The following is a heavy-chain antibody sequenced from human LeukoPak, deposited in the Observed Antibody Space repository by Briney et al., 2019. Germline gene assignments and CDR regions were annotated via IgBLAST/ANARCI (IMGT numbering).Heavy chain of an antibody. CDR2: LWYDGSTQ. D-gene: IGHD4-17*01. V-gene: IGHV3-33*01. Sequence: GGSLRLSCAASGFTFRIYGMHWVRQAPGKGLEWVAFLWYDGSTQYYTESVQGRFTISRDNSENTLYLHMNSLRAEDTAVYYCARDLSYGDYGFDNWGQGTLVSVSS. CDR3: ARDLSYGDYGFDN. CDR1: GFTFRIYG. J-gene: IGHJ4*02.